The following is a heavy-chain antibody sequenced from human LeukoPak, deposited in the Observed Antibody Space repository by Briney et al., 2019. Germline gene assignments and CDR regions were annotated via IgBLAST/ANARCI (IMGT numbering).Heavy chain of an antibody. D-gene: IGHD1-26*01. CDR2: VNSDGSIA. V-gene: IGHV3-74*01. CDR1: GFTVSSDS. Sequence: GGSLRLSCTVSGFTVSSDSWSWVRQAPGKGLVWVSRVNSDGSIASYADSVKGRFTISRDNAKNTLYLQMNSLRAEDTAIYYCARDRGSTEFDYWGQGTLVTVSS. J-gene: IGHJ4*02. CDR3: ARDRGSTEFDY.